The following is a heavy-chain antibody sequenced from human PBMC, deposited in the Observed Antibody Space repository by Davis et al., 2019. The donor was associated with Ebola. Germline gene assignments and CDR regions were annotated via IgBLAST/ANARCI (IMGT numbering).Heavy chain of an antibody. Sequence: SETLSLTCTVSGGSISSYYWSWIRQPPGKGLEWIGYIYYSGSTNYNPSLKSRVTISVDTSKNQFSLKLSSVTAADTAVYYCARVGDGYNSDGMDVWGKGTTVTVSS. CDR1: GGSISSYY. D-gene: IGHD5-24*01. CDR2: IYYSGST. CDR3: ARVGDGYNSDGMDV. V-gene: IGHV4-59*01. J-gene: IGHJ6*04.